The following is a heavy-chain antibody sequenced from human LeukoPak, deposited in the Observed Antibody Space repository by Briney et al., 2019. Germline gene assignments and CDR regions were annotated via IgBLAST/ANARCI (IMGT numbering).Heavy chain of an antibody. CDR3: ARSAGHCNDGVCFTDYYMDV. D-gene: IGHD2-8*01. Sequence: ASVKVSCKASGYTFTGYYMHWVRQAPGQGLEWMGWINPNSGDTNSPQKFQGRVTMTRDTSITTAYMELSNLTSDDTAVYFCARSAGHCNDGVCFTDYYMDVWGKGTTVTVSS. CDR2: INPNSGDT. V-gene: IGHV1-2*02. CDR1: GYTFTGYY. J-gene: IGHJ6*03.